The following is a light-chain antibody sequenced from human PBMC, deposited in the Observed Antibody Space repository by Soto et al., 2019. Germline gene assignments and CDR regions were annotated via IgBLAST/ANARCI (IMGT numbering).Light chain of an antibody. Sequence: DIVLTQSPGTLSLSPGERATLSCRSSQSVSSNYLAWYQQKPDQAPRLVIYDVSGRATGIPDSFSGSGSGTEFTLTSSRLEPEDSAVYHCQQYGISPSCGHGNQVQIK. J-gene: IGKJ1*01. CDR1: QSVSSNY. CDR3: QQYGISPS. CDR2: DVS. V-gene: IGKV3-20*01.